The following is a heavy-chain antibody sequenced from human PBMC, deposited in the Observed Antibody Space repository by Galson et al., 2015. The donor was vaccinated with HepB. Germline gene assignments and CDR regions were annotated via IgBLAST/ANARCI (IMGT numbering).Heavy chain of an antibody. V-gene: IGHV3-33*06. CDR1: GFTFSGFG. Sequence: SLRLSCAASGFTFSGFGMHWVRQAPGKGLEWVAVIWYDGSNKYYADSVKGRFTISRDTSKNTLYLQMSSLRADDTAVYFCAKEALPDYGGVTGLDYWGQGTLVTVSS. J-gene: IGHJ4*02. CDR3: AKEALPDYGGVTGLDY. CDR2: IWYDGSNK. D-gene: IGHD4-23*01.